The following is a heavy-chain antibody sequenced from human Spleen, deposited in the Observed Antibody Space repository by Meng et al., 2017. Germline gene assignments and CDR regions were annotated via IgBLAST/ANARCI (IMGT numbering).Heavy chain of an antibody. CDR2: MNHSGRT. Sequence: SETLSLTCAVYGGSFSGYYWTWIRQPPGKGLEWIGEMNHSGRTNYNPSLKSRVTISVDTSKNQFSLKLSSVTAADTAVYYCARDPREDSGYYFRGFQYWGQGTPVTVSS. CDR3: ARDPREDSGYYFRGFQY. J-gene: IGHJ1*01. D-gene: IGHD3-22*01. CDR1: GGSFSGYY. V-gene: IGHV4-34*01.